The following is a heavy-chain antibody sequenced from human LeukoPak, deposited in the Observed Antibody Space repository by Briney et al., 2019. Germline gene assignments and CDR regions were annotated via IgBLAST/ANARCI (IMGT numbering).Heavy chain of an antibody. Sequence: GPTLVKPTQTLTLTCTFSGLSLSPSRMGMGLIRQPPGKARDWPTLIYLSDDIHYIPSPSSRLTITKHTSKNQVVVTMTNMDPEDTATYYCAHRRAPSDGDWFDPWGQGSLVTVGS. CDR2: IYLSDDI. CDR3: AHRRAPSDGDWFDP. J-gene: IGHJ5*02. V-gene: IGHV2-5*01. D-gene: IGHD3-10*01. CDR1: GLSLSPSRMG.